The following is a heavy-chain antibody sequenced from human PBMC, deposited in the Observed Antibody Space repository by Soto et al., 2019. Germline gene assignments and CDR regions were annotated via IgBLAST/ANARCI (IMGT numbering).Heavy chain of an antibody. CDR1: GYSFSDYY. V-gene: IGHV1-2*06. D-gene: IGHD5-12*01. CDR3: ARESGGATATLDYYYFYMDI. Sequence: QVQLVQSGAEVKKPGASVTVSCKASGYSFSDYYLHWVRQAPGQGPEWMGRINPNSGDTKFAQKFQGRVTMTRDTSVRTAFMELNWLKPDDTAVYYCARESGGATATLDYYYFYMDIWVKGTTVTVSS. J-gene: IGHJ6*03. CDR2: INPNSGDT.